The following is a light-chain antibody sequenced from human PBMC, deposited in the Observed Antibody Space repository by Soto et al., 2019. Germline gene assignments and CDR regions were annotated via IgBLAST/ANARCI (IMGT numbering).Light chain of an antibody. CDR3: QVWDSSSDHWV. Sequence: SYELTQTPSVSVAPGQTARITSGGNNIRNKSVQWYQQKPGQAPVVVVYDDTNRPSGIPERFSGSNSGNTATLTISRVEAGDEADYYCQVWDSSSDHWVFGGGTKLTVL. CDR1: NIRNKS. V-gene: IGLV3-21*02. CDR2: DDT. J-gene: IGLJ3*02.